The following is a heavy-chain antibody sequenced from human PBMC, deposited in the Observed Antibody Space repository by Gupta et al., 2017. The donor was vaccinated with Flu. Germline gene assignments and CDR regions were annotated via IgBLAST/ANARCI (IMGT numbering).Heavy chain of an antibody. Sequence: EVQLVESGGGLVQPGGSLRLSCAASGFTFSSHWMSWVRQAPGKGLEWVANIKEDGSEKYYVDAGKGRFTISRDNAKNSLYLQMNSLRAQDTAVYYCARGNGQRGSSSWHPWGQGILVTVSS. CDR1: GFTFSSHW. J-gene: IGHJ5*02. CDR3: ARGNGQRGSSSWHP. V-gene: IGHV3-7*01. D-gene: IGHD6-13*01. CDR2: IKEDGSEK.